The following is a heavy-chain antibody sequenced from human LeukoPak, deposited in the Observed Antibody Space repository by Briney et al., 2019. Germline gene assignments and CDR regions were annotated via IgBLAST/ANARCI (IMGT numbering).Heavy chain of an antibody. J-gene: IGHJ3*02. Sequence: PGGSLRLSCAASGFTFSSYAMSWVRQAPGKGLEWVSAISGSGGSTYYADSVKGRFTISRDNSKNTLYLQMNSLRAENTAVYYCAKGYYSYGPAYNDAFDIWGQGTMVTVSS. D-gene: IGHD5-18*01. CDR1: GFTFSSYA. CDR3: AKGYYSYGPAYNDAFDI. CDR2: ISGSGGST. V-gene: IGHV3-23*01.